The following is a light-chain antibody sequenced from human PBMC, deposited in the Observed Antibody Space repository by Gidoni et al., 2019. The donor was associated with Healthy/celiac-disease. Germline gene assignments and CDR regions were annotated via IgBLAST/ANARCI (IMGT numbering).Light chain of an antibody. J-gene: IGKJ3*01. Sequence: ALPLTPSPSSLSASVGDRVPITCRASQGISSALAWYQQKPGKAPKLLIYDAASLESGVPSRFSGRGSGTDFTRTISSLQPEDFATYYCQQFNSYPPFTFGPGTKVDSK. V-gene: IGKV1-13*02. CDR3: QQFNSYPPFT. CDR2: DAA. CDR1: QGISSA.